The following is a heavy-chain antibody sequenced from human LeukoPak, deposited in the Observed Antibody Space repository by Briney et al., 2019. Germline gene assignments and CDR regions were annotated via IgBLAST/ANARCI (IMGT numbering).Heavy chain of an antibody. J-gene: IGHJ4*02. CDR3: AKEGKSGEFDY. Sequence: GGSLRLSCAASGLTFSIYAMTWVRQAPGRGLEWVSAITGNGAYTYYADSVKGRFTLSRDNSKNTLYLQMNSLRAEDTAVYYCAKEGKSGEFDYWGQGTLVTVSP. CDR2: ITGNGAYT. V-gene: IGHV3-23*01. D-gene: IGHD1-26*01. CDR1: GLTFSIYA.